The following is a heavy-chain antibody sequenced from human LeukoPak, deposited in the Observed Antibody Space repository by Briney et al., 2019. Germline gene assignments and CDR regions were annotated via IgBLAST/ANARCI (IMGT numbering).Heavy chain of an antibody. Sequence: PGGSLRLSXAASGFTFSSYAMSWVRQAPGKGLEWVSAISGSGGSTYYADSVKGRFTISRDNSKNTLYLQMNSLRAEDTAVYYCAKGAPGGYNDSSGYSYYYMDVWGKGTTVTVSS. CDR2: ISGSGGST. CDR1: GFTFSSYA. D-gene: IGHD3-22*01. V-gene: IGHV3-23*01. J-gene: IGHJ6*03. CDR3: AKGAPGGYNDSSGYSYYYMDV.